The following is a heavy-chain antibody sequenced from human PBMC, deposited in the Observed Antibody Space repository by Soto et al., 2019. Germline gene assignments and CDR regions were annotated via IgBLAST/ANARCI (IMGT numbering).Heavy chain of an antibody. J-gene: IGHJ4*01. Sequence: SESLSRTCTVSVNSIVSHTYYWSWIRQPPGKGLEWIGEINHSGSTNYNPSLKSRVTISVDTSKNQFSLKLSSVTAADTAVYYCARVGAARPRRYFDYWGQGTLVTVSS. D-gene: IGHD6-6*01. CDR1: VNSIVSHTYY. CDR3: ARVGAARPRRYFDY. V-gene: IGHV4-39*07. CDR2: INHSGST.